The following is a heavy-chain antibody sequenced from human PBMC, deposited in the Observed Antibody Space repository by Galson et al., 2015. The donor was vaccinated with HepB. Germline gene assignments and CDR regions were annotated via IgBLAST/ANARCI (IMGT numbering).Heavy chain of an antibody. V-gene: IGHV3-9*01. Sequence: SLRLSCAASGFTFDDYAMHWVRQAPGKGLEWVSGISWNSGSIGYADSVKGRFAISRDNAKNSLYLQMNSLRAEDTALYYCAKATGYCSSTSCPAPFDYWGQGTLVTVSS. CDR1: GFTFDDYA. CDR3: AKATGYCSSTSCPAPFDY. CDR2: ISWNSGSI. J-gene: IGHJ4*02. D-gene: IGHD2-2*01.